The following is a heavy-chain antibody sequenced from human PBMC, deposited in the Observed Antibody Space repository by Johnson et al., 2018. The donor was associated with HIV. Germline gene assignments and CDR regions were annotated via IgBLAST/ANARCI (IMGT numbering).Heavy chain of an antibody. CDR1: GFTFTNYG. D-gene: IGHD1-26*01. CDR2: ISYDGSDK. J-gene: IGHJ3*02. V-gene: IGHV3-30*03. Sequence: QVQLVESGGGVVQPGRSLRLSCAASGFTFTNYGMHWVRQAPGKGLEWVAVISYDGSDKYYADSVKGRFTISRDNSKNTLCLKMNSLRAEDTAAYSCARGDRSTYYRRGACEIWGQGTMVTVSS. CDR3: ARGDRSTYYRRGACEI.